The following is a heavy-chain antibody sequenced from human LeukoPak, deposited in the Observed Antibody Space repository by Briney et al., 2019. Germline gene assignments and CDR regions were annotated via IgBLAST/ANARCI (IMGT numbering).Heavy chain of an antibody. CDR1: GFSVSHYS. CDR2: VYNDGRN. CDR3: AKEGARLRGPMEIYYFEQ. V-gene: IGHV3-66*01. D-gene: IGHD3-10*01. Sequence: GGSLRLSCAGSGFSVSHYSMSWVRQAPGKGPEWVSVVYNDGRNSYADSVKGRFTITRDLSKNTLYLQMNSLRDADTAVYYCAKEGARLRGPMEIYYFEQWGQGTLVTVSS. J-gene: IGHJ4*02.